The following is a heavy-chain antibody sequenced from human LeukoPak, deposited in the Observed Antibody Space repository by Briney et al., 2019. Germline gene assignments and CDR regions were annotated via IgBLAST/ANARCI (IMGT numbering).Heavy chain of an antibody. D-gene: IGHD1-26*01. CDR2: ISSGRPTI. CDR1: GFTFSSYG. V-gene: IGHV3-48*01. Sequence: GGSLRLSCAASGFTFSSYGMNWVRQAPGKGLEWVSYISSGRPTINYADSVKGRFTISRDNAKNSLYLQMNSLRAEDTAVYYCARGGASRPDFWGQGTMVTVSS. CDR3: ARGGASRPDF. J-gene: IGHJ3*01.